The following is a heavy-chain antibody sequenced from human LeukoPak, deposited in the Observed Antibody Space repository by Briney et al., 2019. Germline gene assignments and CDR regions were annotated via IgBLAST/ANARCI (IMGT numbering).Heavy chain of an antibody. V-gene: IGHV1-69*06. D-gene: IGHD3-16*02. CDR3: AGDHGTYDYVWGSYRYTDY. J-gene: IGHJ4*02. CDR1: GGTFSSYA. CDR2: IIPIFGTA. Sequence: ASVKVSCKASGGTFSSYAISWVRQAPGQGLEWMGGIIPIFGTANYAQKFQGRVTITADKSTSTAYMELSSLRSEDTAVYYCAGDHGTYDYVWGSYRYTDYWGQGTLVTVSS.